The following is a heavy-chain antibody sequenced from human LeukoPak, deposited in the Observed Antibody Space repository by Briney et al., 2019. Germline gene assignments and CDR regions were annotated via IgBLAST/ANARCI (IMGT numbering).Heavy chain of an antibody. D-gene: IGHD2-2*01. V-gene: IGHV4-34*01. CDR2: INHSGST. J-gene: IGHJ5*02. Sequence: PSETLFLTCIVSGDFVSADYYWIWIRQPPGKGLEWIGEINHSGSTNYNPSLKSRVTISVDTSKNQFSLKLSSVTAADTAVYYCARGEDIVVVPASRDADGNWFDPWGQGTLVTVSS. CDR3: ARGEDIVVVPASRDADGNWFDP. CDR1: GDFVSADYY.